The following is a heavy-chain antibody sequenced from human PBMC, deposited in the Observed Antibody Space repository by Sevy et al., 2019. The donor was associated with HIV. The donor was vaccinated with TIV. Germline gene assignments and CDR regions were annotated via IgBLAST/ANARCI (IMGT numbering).Heavy chain of an antibody. CDR2: ITPNNGNT. Sequence: ASVKVSCKASGYTFTNYHITWVRQAPGQGLEWMGWITPNNGNTNYARRLQGRVTMTTDTSTATAYMELRNLRSDDTAVYFCARAPSGSQGPGQYFHHCGQGTLVTVSS. V-gene: IGHV1-18*01. CDR1: GYTFTNYH. CDR3: ARAPSGSQGPGQYFHH. J-gene: IGHJ1*01. D-gene: IGHD1-26*01.